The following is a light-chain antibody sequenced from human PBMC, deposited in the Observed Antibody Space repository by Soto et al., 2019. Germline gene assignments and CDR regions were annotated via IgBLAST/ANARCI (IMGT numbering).Light chain of an antibody. CDR3: QQYNNSPRT. V-gene: IGKV3-15*01. J-gene: IGKJ1*01. CDR2: GAS. CDR1: QSVSSN. Sequence: EIVMTQSPATLSVSLGERATISCRASQSVSSNLNWYQQKPGKAPRLLIYGASRRASGIPARFSGSGSGTEFTLTISSLQSEDFAIYYCQQYNNSPRTFGQGTKVEIK.